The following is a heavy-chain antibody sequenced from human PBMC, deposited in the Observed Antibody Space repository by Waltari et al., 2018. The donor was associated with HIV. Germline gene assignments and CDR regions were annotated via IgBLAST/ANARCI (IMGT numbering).Heavy chain of an antibody. D-gene: IGHD3-10*01. CDR2: ISGNGGVT. V-gene: IGHV3-23*04. Sequence: EVQLEESGGDLVQPGGSLRLSCAASGFTFSRYGMSWVRTAPGKWLQWVSSISGNGGVTYHADSVKGRFTTSRDRSKNTLYLQMNSLRADDTAVYFCAKGLGSSSQYYFDYWGQGTLVTVSS. CDR3: AKGLGSSSQYYFDY. CDR1: GFTFSRYG. J-gene: IGHJ4*02.